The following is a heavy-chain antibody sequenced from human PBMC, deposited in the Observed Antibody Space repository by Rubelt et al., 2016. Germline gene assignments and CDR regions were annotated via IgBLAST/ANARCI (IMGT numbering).Heavy chain of an antibody. V-gene: IGHV3-15*01. J-gene: IGHJ4*02. CDR2: IKSKTDGGTT. CDR1: GFTFSNAW. Sequence: EVQLVESGGGLVKPGGSLRLSCAASGFTFSNAWMSWVRQAPGKGLEWVGRIKSKTDGGTTDYAAPVKGRFTISRDDSKNTLYLQMNSLKTEDTAVYYCTTYLNPEYYDSSGPDDGIPLGDDYWGQGTLVTVSS. CDR3: TTYLNPEYYDSSGPDDGIPLGDDY. D-gene: IGHD3-22*01.